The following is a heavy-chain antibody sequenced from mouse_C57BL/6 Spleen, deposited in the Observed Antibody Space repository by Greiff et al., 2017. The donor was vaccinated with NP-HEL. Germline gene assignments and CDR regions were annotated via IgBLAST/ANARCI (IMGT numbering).Heavy chain of an antibody. J-gene: IGHJ4*01. CDR3: ARSHYYGSKGGAMDY. V-gene: IGHV2-6*01. D-gene: IGHD1-1*01. Sequence: VKLMESGPGLVAPSQSLSITCTVSGFSLTSYGVDWVRQSPGKGLEWLGVIWGVGSTNYNSALKSRLSISKDNSKSQVFLKMNSLQTDDTAMYYCARSHYYGSKGGAMDYWGQGTSVTVSS. CDR1: GFSLTSYG. CDR2: IWGVGST.